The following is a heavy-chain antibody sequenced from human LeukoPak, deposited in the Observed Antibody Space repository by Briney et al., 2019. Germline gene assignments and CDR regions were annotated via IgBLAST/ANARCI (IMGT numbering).Heavy chain of an antibody. V-gene: IGHV4-4*02. D-gene: IGHD3-22*01. CDR1: GGSISSSNW. CDR3: ARSYDGKGPGDYFDY. J-gene: IGHJ4*02. Sequence: SETLSLTCAVSGGSISSSNWWSWVRQPPGKGLEWIGEIYHSGSTNYNPSLKSRVTISVDKSKNQFSLKLSSVTAADTAVYYCARSYDGKGPGDYFDYWGQGTLVTVSS. CDR2: IYHSGST.